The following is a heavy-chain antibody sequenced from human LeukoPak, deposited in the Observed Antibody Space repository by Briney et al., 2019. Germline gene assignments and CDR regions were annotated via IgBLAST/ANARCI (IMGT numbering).Heavy chain of an antibody. V-gene: IGHV4-34*01. CDR3: ARDGPSSSWYRRYNWFDP. CDR2: INHSGST. Sequence: SETLSLTCAVYGGSFSGYYWSWIRQPPGKGLEWIGEINHSGSTNYNPSLKSRVTISVDTSKNQFSLKLSSVTAADTAVYYCARDGPSSSWYRRYNWFDPWGQGTLVTVSS. D-gene: IGHD6-13*01. CDR1: GGSFSGYY. J-gene: IGHJ5*02.